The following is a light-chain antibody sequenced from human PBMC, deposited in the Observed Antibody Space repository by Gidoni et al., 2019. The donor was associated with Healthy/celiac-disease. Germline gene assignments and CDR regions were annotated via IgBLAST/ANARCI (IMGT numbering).Light chain of an antibody. Sequence: EIVLTQSPGTLSLSPGERATLSCRASQSVNSSYLAWYQQKPGQAPRLLIYGASSRATCIPDRFSGSGSGTDFTLTISRLEPEDFAVYYCQQYGSSPLTFXGXTKVEIK. CDR3: QQYGSSPLT. CDR1: QSVNSSY. V-gene: IGKV3-20*01. J-gene: IGKJ4*01. CDR2: GAS.